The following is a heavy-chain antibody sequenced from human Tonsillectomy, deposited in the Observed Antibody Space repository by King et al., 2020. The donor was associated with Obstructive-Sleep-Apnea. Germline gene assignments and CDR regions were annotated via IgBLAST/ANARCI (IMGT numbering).Heavy chain of an antibody. V-gene: IGHV3-48*01. CDR3: ARAPPYPSDWFDP. Sequence: VQLVESGGGLVQPGGSRRLSCVASGFTFSSYGMNWVRQAPGKVLEWVSAISSISSTIYYADSVKGRFTISRDNAKNSLCLKMNSLRAEDTAVYYCARAPPYPSDWFDPWGQGTLVTVSS. CDR2: ISSISSTI. CDR1: GFTFSSYG. J-gene: IGHJ5*02.